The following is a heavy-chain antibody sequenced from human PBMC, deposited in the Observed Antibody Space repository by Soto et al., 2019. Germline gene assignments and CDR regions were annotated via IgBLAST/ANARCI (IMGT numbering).Heavy chain of an antibody. D-gene: IGHD6-19*01. CDR1: DVSTTNFF. V-gene: IGHV4-59*08. Sequence: QVQLHEPGPGLVKPSETLSLTCTVSDVSTTNFFWKWFRQPPGKGLEWIGIIHSSGTTNFNPSLESRVTISLDTSKSQCSLTMNSVTAADSAVYYCARGSGWLTDYWGRGSQVTVST. CDR3: ARGSGWLTDY. CDR2: IHSSGTT. J-gene: IGHJ4*02.